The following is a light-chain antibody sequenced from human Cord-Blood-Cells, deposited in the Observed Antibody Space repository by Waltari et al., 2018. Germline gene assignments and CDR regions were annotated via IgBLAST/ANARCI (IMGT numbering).Light chain of an antibody. CDR3: CSYAGRV. CDR1: SSDVGGYNH. Sequence: SALTQPRSVSGSPGPSVTISCTGTSSDVGGYNHVSWYQQHPGKAPKIMIYDVSKRPSGVPERYAGSKSGNAASLTSSGLQAEDEADYYCCSYAGRVFGGGTKLTVL. J-gene: IGLJ3*02. V-gene: IGLV2-11*01. CDR2: DVS.